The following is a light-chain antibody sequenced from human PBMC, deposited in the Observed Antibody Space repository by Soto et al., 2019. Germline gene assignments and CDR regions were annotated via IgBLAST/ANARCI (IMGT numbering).Light chain of an antibody. Sequence: EIVLTQSAGTLSLSPGERATLSCGATESVSSNLAWYQQKPGQAPRLLIYGASTRATGIPARFSGSGYGTEFTLTISSLQTDDFATYYCQHYNSYSEAFGQGTKVDIK. J-gene: IGKJ1*01. V-gene: IGKV3-15*01. CDR1: ESVSSN. CDR2: GAS. CDR3: QHYNSYSEA.